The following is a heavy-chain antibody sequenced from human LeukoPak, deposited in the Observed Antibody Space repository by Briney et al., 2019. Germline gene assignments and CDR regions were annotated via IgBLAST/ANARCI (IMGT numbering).Heavy chain of an antibody. V-gene: IGHV1-46*02. D-gene: IGHD4-17*01. CDR3: ARDASTVTNSAYFDY. CDR2: ITPRSGSA. Sequence: ASVKVSCKASGYTFNTYYIHWVRQAPGQGLEWMGIITPRSGSASSAPKFQGRLTMTRDTSTSTLYIELSSLRSDDTAVYYCARDASTVTNSAYFDYWGQGTRVTVSS. J-gene: IGHJ4*02. CDR1: GYTFNTYY.